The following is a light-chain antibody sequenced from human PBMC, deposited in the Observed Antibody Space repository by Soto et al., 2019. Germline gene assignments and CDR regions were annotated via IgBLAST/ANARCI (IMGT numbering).Light chain of an antibody. CDR2: GVT. J-gene: IGLJ3*02. Sequence: QSAMAQPPCASGSPGQSVTISCTGSGSDVGAYNFVSWYQQHPGKAPKLMIFGVTERPSGVPDRFSGSKSGNTASLTVSGLQADDEAVYYCYSYAGRNIWVFGGGTKLTVL. CDR1: GSDVGAYNF. CDR3: YSYAGRNIWV. V-gene: IGLV2-8*01.